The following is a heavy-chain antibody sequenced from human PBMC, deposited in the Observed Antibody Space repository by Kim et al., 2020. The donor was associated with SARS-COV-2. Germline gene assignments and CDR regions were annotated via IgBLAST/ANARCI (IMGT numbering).Heavy chain of an antibody. CDR2: IRNKVYGAKT. CDR1: GFNIGDYA. CDR3: AEGGASGRYYFDS. J-gene: IGHJ4*02. V-gene: IGHV3-49*04. Sequence: GGSLRLSCAVSGFNIGDYAMSWVRQAPGKGLEWVRFIRNKVYGAKTAYSATVQGRFTISRDEYKSIVYMQMNSLKIDDTAVYYCAEGGASGRYYFDSWGLGTLVTVSS. D-gene: IGHD5-12*01.